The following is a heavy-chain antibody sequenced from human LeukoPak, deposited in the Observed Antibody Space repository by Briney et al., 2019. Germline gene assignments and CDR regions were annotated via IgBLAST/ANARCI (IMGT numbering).Heavy chain of an antibody. CDR1: GGSISSYY. V-gene: IGHV4-4*09. CDR3: ARHPWSGYAWMDY. D-gene: IGHD3-3*01. Sequence: SETLSLTCTVSGGSISSYYWSWIRQPPGKGLEWIGYIYTSGSTNYNPSLKSRVTISVDTSKDQFSLKLSSVTAAGTAVYYCARHPWSGYAWMDYWGQGTLVTVSS. J-gene: IGHJ4*02. CDR2: IYTSGST.